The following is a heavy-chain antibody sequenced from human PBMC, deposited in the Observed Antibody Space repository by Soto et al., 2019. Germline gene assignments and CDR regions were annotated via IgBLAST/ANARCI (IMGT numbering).Heavy chain of an antibody. CDR1: GFTFSNAW. J-gene: IGHJ4*02. V-gene: IGHV3-15*01. CDR2: IKMKSDGGTT. Sequence: EVQLVESGGGLVKPGGSLRLSCAASGFTFSNAWMSWVRQAPRTGLEWVGRIKMKSDGGTTDYDAVVKGRFTISRDDSKNTVYLQTNSLNTEDTAVYYCPGSGSGWDYFDYWGQGSLVPVAS. D-gene: IGHD6-19*01. CDR3: PGSGSGWDYFDY.